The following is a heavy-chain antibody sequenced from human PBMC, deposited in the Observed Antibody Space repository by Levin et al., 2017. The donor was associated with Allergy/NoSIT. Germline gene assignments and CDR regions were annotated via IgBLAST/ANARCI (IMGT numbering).Heavy chain of an antibody. D-gene: IGHD1-14*01. J-gene: IGHJ4*02. CDR1: GFTVSNNY. V-gene: IGHV3-66*01. CDR3: ARKTDPNIIPGDF. Sequence: GGSLRLSCAASGFTVSNNYMTWVRQAPGKGLEWVSLIYSRGNTQYADSVKGRFTISRDNSKNTLYLQMNSLRAEATALFYLARKTDPNIIPGDFWGQGTLVTVSS. CDR2: IYSRGNT.